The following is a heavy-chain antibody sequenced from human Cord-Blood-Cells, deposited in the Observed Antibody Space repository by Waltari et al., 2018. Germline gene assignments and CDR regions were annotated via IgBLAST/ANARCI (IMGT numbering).Heavy chain of an antibody. CDR2: IIPIFGTA. D-gene: IGHD3-22*01. Sequence: QVQLVQSGAEVKKPGSSVKVSCKASGGTFSSYAIGWVRQAPGQGLEWMGGIIPIFGTANYAQKFQGRVTITADESTSTAYMELSSLRSEDTAVYYCARLYYYDSSGYYNWFDPWGQGTLVTVSS. V-gene: IGHV1-69*01. CDR3: ARLYYYDSSGYYNWFDP. J-gene: IGHJ5*02. CDR1: GGTFSSYA.